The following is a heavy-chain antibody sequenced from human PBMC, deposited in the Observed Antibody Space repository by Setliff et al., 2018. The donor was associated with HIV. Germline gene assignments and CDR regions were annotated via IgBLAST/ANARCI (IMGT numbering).Heavy chain of an antibody. CDR3: ARLGRAIDRGGYSLRFDY. CDR1: GGSISNYC. J-gene: IGHJ4*02. V-gene: IGHV4-34*01. Sequence: KASETLSLTCTVSGGSISNYCWNWIRQPPGKGLEWIGEINHSGSTNSNPSLKSRVTISADTSKNQFSLKLTSVTAADTAVYYCARLGRAIDRGGYSLRFDYWGQGTLVTVSS. D-gene: IGHD3-22*01. CDR2: INHSGST.